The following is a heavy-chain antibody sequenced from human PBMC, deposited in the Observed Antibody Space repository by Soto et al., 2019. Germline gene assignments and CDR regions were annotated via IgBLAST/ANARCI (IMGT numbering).Heavy chain of an antibody. V-gene: IGHV4-39*01. CDR3: ALHQYKGPAATGWFEP. D-gene: IGHD2-15*01. J-gene: IGHJ5*02. Sequence: QLQLQESGPGLVKPSETLSLTCTVSGGSISSSSYYWGWIRQPPGKGLEWIGNIYYSGSTYYNPALKSRVTISVDTSKNQFSLKLSSVNAADTAVYYCALHQYKGPAATGWFEPWGQGTLGTVSS. CDR1: GGSISSSSYY. CDR2: IYYSGST.